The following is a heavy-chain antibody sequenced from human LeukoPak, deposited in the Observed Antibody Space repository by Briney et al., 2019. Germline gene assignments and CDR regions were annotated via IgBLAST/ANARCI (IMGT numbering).Heavy chain of an antibody. V-gene: IGHV4-59*01. CDR1: GGSISSYY. D-gene: IGHD1-1*01. CDR3: AREDTTGWFDP. CDR2: IYYSGST. J-gene: IGHJ5*02. Sequence: SETLYLTCTVSGGSISSYYWSWIRQPPGKGLEWIGYIYYSGSTNYNPSLKSRVTISVDTSKNQFSLKLSSVTAADTAVYYCAREDTTGWFDPWGQGTLVTVSS.